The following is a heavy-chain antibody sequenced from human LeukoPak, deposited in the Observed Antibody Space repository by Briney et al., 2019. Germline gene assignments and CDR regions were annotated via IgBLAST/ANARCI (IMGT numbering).Heavy chain of an antibody. Sequence: SETLSLTCTVSGGSISSYYWSWIRQPPGKGLEWIGYIYYSGSTNYNPSLKSRVTISVDTSKNQFSLKLSSVTAADTAVYYCASPYSSSWYEEYFQHWGQGTLVTVSS. CDR3: ASPYSSSWYEEYFQH. V-gene: IGHV4-59*12. J-gene: IGHJ1*01. D-gene: IGHD6-13*01. CDR1: GGSISSYY. CDR2: IYYSGST.